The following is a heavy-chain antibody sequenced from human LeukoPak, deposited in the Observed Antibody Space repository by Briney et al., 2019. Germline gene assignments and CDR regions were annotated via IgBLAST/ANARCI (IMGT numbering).Heavy chain of an antibody. V-gene: IGHV1-18*01. Sequence: EASVKVSCKASGYTFTSHGISWVRQAPGQGPEWMGWISVYNGNTNYAQKLQGRVTMTTDTSTSTAYMELRSLRSDDTAVYYCARGASTYYDSSDYFDYWGQGTLVTVSS. CDR1: GYTFTSHG. CDR2: ISVYNGNT. J-gene: IGHJ4*02. CDR3: ARGASTYYDSSDYFDY. D-gene: IGHD3-22*01.